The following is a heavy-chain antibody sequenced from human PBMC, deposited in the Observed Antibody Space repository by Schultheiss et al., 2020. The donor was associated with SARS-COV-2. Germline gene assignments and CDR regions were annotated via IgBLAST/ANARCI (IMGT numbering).Heavy chain of an antibody. J-gene: IGHJ4*02. D-gene: IGHD6-13*01. CDR2: IYTSGST. CDR1: GGSFSGYY. Sequence: SETLSLTCTVYGGSFSGYYWSWIRQPPGKGLEWIGRIYTSGSTNYNPSLKSRVTMSVDTSKNQFSLKLSSVTAADTAVYYCASSSSWYYFDYWGQGTLVTVAS. CDR3: ASSSSWYYFDY. V-gene: IGHV4-4*07.